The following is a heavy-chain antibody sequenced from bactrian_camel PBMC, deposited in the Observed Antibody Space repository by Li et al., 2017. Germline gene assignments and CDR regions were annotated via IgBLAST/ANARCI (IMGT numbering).Heavy chain of an antibody. CDR3: AASFTACVARAHYVERYNY. D-gene: IGHD3*01. CDR1: EDTYGGAC. Sequence: VQLVESGGGSVQVGGSLTLACEISEDTYGGACMSWFRQAPGKEREGVAAIDSDGSTHYGDSVKGRFTVSVDNARKTLYLQMNDLKPEDTAVYYCAASFTACVARAHYVERYNYWGQGTQVTVS. CDR2: IDSDGST. J-gene: IGHJ4*01. V-gene: IGHV3S55*01.